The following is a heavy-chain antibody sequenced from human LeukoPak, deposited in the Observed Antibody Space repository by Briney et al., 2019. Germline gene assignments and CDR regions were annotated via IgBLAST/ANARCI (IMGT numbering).Heavy chain of an antibody. D-gene: IGHD1-26*01. CDR3: AREKWELLPIFDY. CDR1: GGSISSYY. J-gene: IGHJ4*02. Sequence: SETLSLTCTVSGGSISSYYWSWIRQSPGKGLEWNGYILYSGSTNYNPSLKSRVTISVDTSKSQFSLKLSSVTAADTAVYYCAREKWELLPIFDYWGQGTLVAVSS. V-gene: IGHV4-59*01. CDR2: ILYSGST.